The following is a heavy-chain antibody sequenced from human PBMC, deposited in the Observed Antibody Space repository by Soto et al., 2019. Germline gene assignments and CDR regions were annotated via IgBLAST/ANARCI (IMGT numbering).Heavy chain of an antibody. CDR3: ARTFYGSGSYPFDY. D-gene: IGHD3-10*01. J-gene: IGHJ4*02. V-gene: IGHV3-66*01. CDR1: GFTVSSNY. Sequence: GGSLRLSCAASGFTVSSNYMSWVRQAPGKGLEWVSVIYSGGSTYYADSVKGRFTISRDNSKNTLYLQMNSLRAEDTAVYYCARTFYGSGSYPFDYWGQGTLVTVSS. CDR2: IYSGGST.